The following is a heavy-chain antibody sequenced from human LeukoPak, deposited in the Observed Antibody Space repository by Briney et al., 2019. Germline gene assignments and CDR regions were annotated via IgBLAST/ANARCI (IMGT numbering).Heavy chain of an antibody. CDR1: GGSFSGYY. V-gene: IGHV4-34*01. Sequence: SETLSLTCAVYGGSFSGYYWSWIRQPPGKGLEWIGEINHSGSTNYNPSLKSRVTISVDTSKNQFSLKLSSVTAADTAVYYCARLPFWYFDYWGQGTLVTVSS. CDR3: ARLPFWYFDY. D-gene: IGHD3-3*01. J-gene: IGHJ4*02. CDR2: INHSGST.